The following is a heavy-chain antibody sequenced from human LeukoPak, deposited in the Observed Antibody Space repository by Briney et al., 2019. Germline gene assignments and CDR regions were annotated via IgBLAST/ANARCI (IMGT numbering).Heavy chain of an antibody. V-gene: IGHV1-2*02. D-gene: IGHD1-26*01. CDR2: INPNSGGT. CDR3: ARVRGVGATYYFDY. Sequence: ASVKVSCKASGYTFTGYYMHWVRQAPGQGLEWMGWINPNSGGTNYAQKFQGRVTMTRDTSISTAYMELSRLRSDDTAVYYCARVRGVGATYYFDYWGQGTLVTVSS. J-gene: IGHJ4*02. CDR1: GYTFTGYY.